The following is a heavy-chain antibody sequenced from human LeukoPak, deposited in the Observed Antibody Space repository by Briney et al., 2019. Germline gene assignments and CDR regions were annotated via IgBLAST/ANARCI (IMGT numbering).Heavy chain of an antibody. J-gene: IGHJ6*02. CDR1: RFTFSSYW. Sequence: GGSLRLSCAASRFTFSSYWMSWVRQAPGKGLEWVANIKQDGSEKYYVDSVKGRFPISRDNAKNSLYLQMNSLRVEDTAVYYCARGPFEHDSSGHYYYYGMDVWGQGTTVTVSS. V-gene: IGHV3-7*01. CDR3: ARGPFEHDSSGHYYYYGMDV. CDR2: IKQDGSEK. D-gene: IGHD3-22*01.